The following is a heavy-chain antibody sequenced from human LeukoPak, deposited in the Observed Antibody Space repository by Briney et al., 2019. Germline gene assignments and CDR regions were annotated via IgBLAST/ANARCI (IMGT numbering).Heavy chain of an antibody. CDR1: GFTFSSYA. D-gene: IGHD6-19*01. CDR3: ARDGGWRSDY. Sequence: GGSLRLSCAASGFTFSSYAMHWVRQAPGKGLEWVAVISYDGINKYYADSVKGRFTISRDNSKNTLYLQMNSLRAEDTAVYYCARDGGWRSDYWGQGTLVTVSS. V-gene: IGHV3-30*04. CDR2: ISYDGINK. J-gene: IGHJ4*02.